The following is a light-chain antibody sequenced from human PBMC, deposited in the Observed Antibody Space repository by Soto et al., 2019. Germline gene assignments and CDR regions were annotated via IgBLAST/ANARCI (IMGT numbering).Light chain of an antibody. J-gene: IGKJ2*01. CDR2: GAS. CDR3: QQYGNSPPYT. CDR1: QSVSSNY. Sequence: EIVLTQSPGTLSLSPGERATLSCRASQSVSSNYLAWYQQKPGQAPRLLISGASFRATGIPDRFSGSGSGTDFTLTISRLEPDDFALYYCQQYGNSPPYTFGQGTKLEI. V-gene: IGKV3-20*01.